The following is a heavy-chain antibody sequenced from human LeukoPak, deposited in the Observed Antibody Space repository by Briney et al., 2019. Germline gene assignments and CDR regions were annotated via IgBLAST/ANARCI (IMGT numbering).Heavy chain of an antibody. V-gene: IGHV3-15*01. CDR3: TGHDYYDSSGYRPFDY. CDR1: GFTFSNAW. J-gene: IGHJ4*02. D-gene: IGHD3-22*01. CDR2: IKSKTDGGTT. Sequence: GGSLRLSCAASGFTFSNAWMSWVRQAPGKGLEWVGRIKSKTDGGTTDYAAPVKGRFTISRDDSKNTLYLQMNSLKTEDTAVYYCTGHDYYDSSGYRPFDYWGQGTLVTVSS.